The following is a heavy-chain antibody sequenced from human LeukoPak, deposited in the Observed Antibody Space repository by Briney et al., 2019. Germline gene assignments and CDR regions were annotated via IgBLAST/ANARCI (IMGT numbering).Heavy chain of an antibody. CDR1: GFTFSSYA. D-gene: IGHD1-26*01. CDR2: IKQDGSEK. V-gene: IGHV3-7*01. J-gene: IGHJ4*02. Sequence: GGSLRLSCAASGFTFSSYAMSWVRQAPGKGLEWVANIKQDGSEKYYVDSVKGRFTISRDNAKNSLYLQMNSLRAEDTAVYYCARDLLLDYWGQGTLVTVSS. CDR3: ARDLLLDY.